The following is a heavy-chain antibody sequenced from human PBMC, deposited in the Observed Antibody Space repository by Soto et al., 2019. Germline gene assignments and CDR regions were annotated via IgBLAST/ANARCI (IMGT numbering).Heavy chain of an antibody. CDR2: ISANGGST. CDR3: GKGHESTYWGGY. Sequence: EVQVLESGGGLVQPGGSLRLSCVGSGFTFSSHVMTWVRQAPGKGLEWVSSISANGGSTYYAESVMGRFTISRDNSRNTLSLQMRSLRAEDTGVYYCGKGHESTYWGGYWGQGTLVTVSS. V-gene: IGHV3-23*01. D-gene: IGHD7-27*01. CDR1: GFTFSSHV. J-gene: IGHJ4*02.